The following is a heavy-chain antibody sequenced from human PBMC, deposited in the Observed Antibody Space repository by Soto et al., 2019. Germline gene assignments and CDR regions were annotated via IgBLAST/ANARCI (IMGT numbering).Heavy chain of an antibody. CDR3: ARHHGPTTSENWFDP. CDR2: ISTYSGDT. J-gene: IGHJ5*02. CDR1: GYTFFTYD. D-gene: IGHD5-12*01. V-gene: IGHV1-18*01. Sequence: ASVKVSCKASGYTFFTYDISWVRQAPGQGLEWMGWISTYSGDTKYAQKFQGRVTMTTDTSTTTAYLELRSLRSDDTAVYYCARHHGPTTSENWFDPWGQGTRVTVSS.